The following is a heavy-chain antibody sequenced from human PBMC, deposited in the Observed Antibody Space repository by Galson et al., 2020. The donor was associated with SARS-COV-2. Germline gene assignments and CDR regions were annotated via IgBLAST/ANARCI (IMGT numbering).Heavy chain of an antibody. D-gene: IGHD3-10*01. CDR2: ISYDGSNK. Sequence: GGSLRLSCAASGFTFSSYGMHWVRQAPGKGLEWVAVISYDGSNKYYADSVKGRFTISRDNSKNTLYLQMNSLRAEDTAVYYCAKGGYYYYGSGSYSYGMDVWGQGTTVTVSS. CDR3: AKGGYYYYGSGSYSYGMDV. V-gene: IGHV3-30*18. J-gene: IGHJ6*02. CDR1: GFTFSSYG.